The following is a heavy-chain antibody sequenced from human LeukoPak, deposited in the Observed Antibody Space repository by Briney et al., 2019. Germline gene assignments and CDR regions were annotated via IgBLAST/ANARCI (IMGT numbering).Heavy chain of an antibody. J-gene: IGHJ4*02. D-gene: IGHD2-15*01. V-gene: IGHV1-69*13. CDR1: GGTFSSYA. Sequence: SVKVSCKASGGTFSSYAISWVRQAPGQGLEWMGGIIPIFGTANYAQKFQGRVTITADESTSTDYMELSSLRSEDTAVYYCARDRGYCSGGSCRSFDYWGQGTLVTVSS. CDR2: IIPIFGTA. CDR3: ARDRGYCSGGSCRSFDY.